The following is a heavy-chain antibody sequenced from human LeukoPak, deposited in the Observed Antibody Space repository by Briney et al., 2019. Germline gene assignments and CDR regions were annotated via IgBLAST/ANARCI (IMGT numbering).Heavy chain of an antibody. CDR3: ARGGASGSYLYYFDY. V-gene: IGHV1-69*13. CDR1: GGTFSSYA. J-gene: IGHJ4*02. CDR2: IIPIFGTA. Sequence: GASVKVSCKASGGTFSSYAISWVRQAPGQGLEWMGGIIPIFGTANYAQKFQGRVTITADESTSTAYMELSSLRSEDTAVYYCARGGASGSYLYYFDYWGQGTLVTVSS. D-gene: IGHD3-10*01.